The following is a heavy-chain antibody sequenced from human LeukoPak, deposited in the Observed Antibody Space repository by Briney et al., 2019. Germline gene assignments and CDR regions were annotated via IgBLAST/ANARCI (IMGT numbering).Heavy chain of an antibody. D-gene: IGHD2-15*01. CDR2: INPSSGGT. V-gene: IGHV1-2*02. CDR3: ARAAPRDYAGGSWFFDWFDP. CDR1: GYTFTDYY. Sequence: GASVKVSCKASGYTFTDYYVHWVRQAPGQGLEWMGWINPSSGGTNSAQQFQGRVTMARDTSTSTAYMELSRLTSDGTAMYYCARAAPRDYAGGSWFFDWFDPWGQGTLVTVSS. J-gene: IGHJ5*02.